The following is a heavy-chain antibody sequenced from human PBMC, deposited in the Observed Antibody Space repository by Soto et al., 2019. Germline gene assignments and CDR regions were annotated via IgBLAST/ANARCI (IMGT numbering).Heavy chain of an antibody. CDR1: GFTFSSYA. V-gene: IGHV3-23*01. Sequence: GGSLRLSCAASGFTFSSYAMSWVRQAPGKGLEWVSAISGSGGSTYYADSVKGWFTISRDNSKNTLYLQMNSLRAEDTAVYYCAKLSSKNYDFWSGRYGMDVWGQGTTVTVSS. D-gene: IGHD3-3*01. CDR2: ISGSGGST. J-gene: IGHJ6*02. CDR3: AKLSSKNYDFWSGRYGMDV.